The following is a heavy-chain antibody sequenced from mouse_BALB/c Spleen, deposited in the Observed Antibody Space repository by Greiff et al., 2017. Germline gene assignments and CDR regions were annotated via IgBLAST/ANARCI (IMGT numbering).Heavy chain of an antibody. CDR3: AKGYRYNRYFEV. J-gene: IGHJ1*01. Sequence: QVQLQQSGPGLVAPSQSLSITCTVSGFSLTSYGVSWVRQPPGKGLEWMGVIWGDGSTNDHSALISRLSISKDNSKSQVVLKLNRLQTDDTATYYCAKGYRYNRYFEVWGAGTTVTVSS. V-gene: IGHV2-3*01. D-gene: IGHD2-14*01. CDR2: IWGDGST. CDR1: GFSLTSYG.